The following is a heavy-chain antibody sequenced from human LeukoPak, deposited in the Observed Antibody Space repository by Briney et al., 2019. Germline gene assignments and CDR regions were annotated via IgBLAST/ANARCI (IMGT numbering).Heavy chain of an antibody. CDR2: INHSGST. Sequence: SETLSLTCAVYGGSFSGYYWSWIRQPPGKGLEWIGEINHSGSTSYNPSLKSRVTISVDTSKNQFSLKLSSVTAADTAVYYCARDRDYFDYWGQGTLVTVSS. CDR1: GGSFSGYY. CDR3: ARDRDYFDY. J-gene: IGHJ4*02. D-gene: IGHD3-10*01. V-gene: IGHV4-34*01.